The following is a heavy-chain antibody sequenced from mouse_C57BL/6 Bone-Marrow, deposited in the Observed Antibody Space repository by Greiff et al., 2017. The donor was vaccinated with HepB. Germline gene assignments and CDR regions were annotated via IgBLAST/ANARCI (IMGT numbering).Heavy chain of an antibody. D-gene: IGHD1-1*01. CDR3: AREGEFITTVVAPRYFDY. CDR2: IYPGSGST. CDR1: GYTFTSYW. J-gene: IGHJ2*01. V-gene: IGHV1-55*01. Sequence: VKLQQPGAELVKPGASVKMSCKASGYTFTSYWITWVKQRPGQGLEWIGDIYPGSGSTNYNEKFKSKATLTVDTSSSTAYMQLSSLTSEDSAVYYCAREGEFITTVVAPRYFDYWGQGTTLTVSS.